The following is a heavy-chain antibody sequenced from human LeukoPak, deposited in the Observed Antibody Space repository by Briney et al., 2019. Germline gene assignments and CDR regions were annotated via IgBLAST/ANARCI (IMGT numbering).Heavy chain of an antibody. V-gene: IGHV1-2*02. CDR3: AREDCSSTSCYPKFDY. J-gene: IGHJ4*02. CDR2: INPNSGGT. D-gene: IGHD2-2*01. CDR1: GYTFTGYY. Sequence: GASVKVSCKAFGYTFTGYYMHWVRQAPGQGLEWMGWINPNSGGTNYAQKFQGRVTMTRDTSISTAYMELSRLRSDDTAVYYCAREDCSSTSCYPKFDYWGQGTLVTVSS.